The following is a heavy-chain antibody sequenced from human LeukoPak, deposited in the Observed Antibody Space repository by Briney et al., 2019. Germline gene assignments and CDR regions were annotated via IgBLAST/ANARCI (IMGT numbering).Heavy chain of an antibody. CDR2: IYHSGRST. D-gene: IGHD3-10*01. V-gene: IGHV4-39*01. CDR3: ARHRAKRLNDAFEI. Sequence: SETLSLTCTVSGGSISGSYYYWGWIRQPPGRGLEWIGTIYHSGRSTFYNPSLKSRVAMSVDTSKNHFSLNLTSVTAADTAIYYCARHRAKRLNDAFEIWGQGTVVSVSS. CDR1: GGSISGSYYY. J-gene: IGHJ3*02.